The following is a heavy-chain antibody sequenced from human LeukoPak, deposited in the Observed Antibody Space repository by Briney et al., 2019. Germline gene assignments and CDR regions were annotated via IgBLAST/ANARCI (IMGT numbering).Heavy chain of an antibody. D-gene: IGHD5-18*01. CDR2: IYSGGST. V-gene: IGHV3-23*03. CDR1: GFTFSSWS. Sequence: PGGSLRLSCAASGFTFSSWSMGWVRQAPGKGLEWVSVIYSGGSTNYADSVKGRFTISRDNSKNTLFLQMNSLRAEDTAIYYCIYGYTLDFWGQGTLVTVSS. CDR3: IYGYTLDF. J-gene: IGHJ4*02.